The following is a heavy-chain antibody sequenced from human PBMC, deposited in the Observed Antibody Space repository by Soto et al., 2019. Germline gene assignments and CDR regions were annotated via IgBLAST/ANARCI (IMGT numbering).Heavy chain of an antibody. J-gene: IGHJ6*02. CDR3: AKDTTYYYDTRGYPYAMDV. CDR2: LSAPGVTT. V-gene: IGHV3-23*01. Sequence: PGGSLRLSCATSGFVFSSYAMTWVRQAPGKGLEWVSTLSAPGVTTYYADSVQGRFTISRDNSKNTLYLLMDSLRAEDTAVYYCAKDTTYYYDTRGYPYAMDVWGEGPTVTASS. CDR1: GFVFSSYA. D-gene: IGHD3-22*01.